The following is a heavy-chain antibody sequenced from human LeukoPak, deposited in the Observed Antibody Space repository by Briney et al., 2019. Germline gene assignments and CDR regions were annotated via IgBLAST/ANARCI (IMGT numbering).Heavy chain of an antibody. CDR2: ISGSGGST. Sequence: GGSLRLSCAASGFTFSSYAMSWVRQAPGKGLEWVSAISGSGGSTYYADSVKGRFTISKDNSKNTLYLQMNSLRAENTTVYYCAKDSWAAAAPYYFDYWGQGTLVTVSS. V-gene: IGHV3-23*01. J-gene: IGHJ4*02. CDR3: AKDSWAAAAPYYFDY. D-gene: IGHD6-13*01. CDR1: GFTFSSYA.